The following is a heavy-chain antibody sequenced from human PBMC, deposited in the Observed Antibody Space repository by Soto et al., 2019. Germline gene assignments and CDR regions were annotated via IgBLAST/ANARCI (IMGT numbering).Heavy chain of an antibody. CDR3: ATSNGFDP. CDR1: GGSISSRGYY. Sequence: QLPLQESGPGLVKPSETLSLTCTVSGGSISSRGYYWGWIRQPPGKGLEWIGTIYYSGSTYYNPSLKSRVTISVDTSKNQFSLKLSSVTAADTAVYYCATSNGFDPWGQGTLVTVSS. CDR2: IYYSGST. J-gene: IGHJ5*02. V-gene: IGHV4-39*01.